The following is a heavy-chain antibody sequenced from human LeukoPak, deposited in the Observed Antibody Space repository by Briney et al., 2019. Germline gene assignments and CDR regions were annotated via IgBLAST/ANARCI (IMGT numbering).Heavy chain of an antibody. CDR2: INHSGST. J-gene: IGHJ4*02. V-gene: IGHV4-34*01. Sequence: SETLSLTCAVYGGSFSGYYWSWIRQPPGKGLEWIGEINHSGSTNYNPSLKSRVTISVDTSKNQFSLKLSSVTAADTAVYYCARNTRYGSGSHHYYFDYWGQGTLVTVPS. CDR1: GGSFSGYY. CDR3: ARNTRYGSGSHHYYFDY. D-gene: IGHD3-10*01.